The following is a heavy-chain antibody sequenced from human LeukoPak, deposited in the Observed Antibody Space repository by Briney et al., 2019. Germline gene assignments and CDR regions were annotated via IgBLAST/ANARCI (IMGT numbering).Heavy chain of an antibody. V-gene: IGHV4-39*01. CDR2: IYYSGST. Sequence: SETLSLTCTVSGGSISSTSSYWGWIRQPPGKGLEWIGSIYYSGSTYYNPSLKSRVTISVDTSKNQFSLKLSSVTAADTAAYHCARLKHSSGYYHPPQSKYYYYMDVWGKGTTVTVSS. D-gene: IGHD3-22*01. CDR3: ARLKHSSGYYHPPQSKYYYYMDV. CDR1: GGSISSTSSY. J-gene: IGHJ6*03.